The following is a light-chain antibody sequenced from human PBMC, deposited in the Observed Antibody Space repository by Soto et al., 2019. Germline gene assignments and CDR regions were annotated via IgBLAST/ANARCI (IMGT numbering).Light chain of an antibody. CDR3: QSYDSSLSAYV. CDR1: SSNIGGGYD. CDR2: ENT. J-gene: IGLJ1*01. Sequence: QSVLTQPPSVSGAPGQRVTISCTGSSSNIGGGYDVHWYQHLPGTAPKLLSYENTNRPSGVPDRFSGSKSGTSASLAITGLQAEDEADYYCQSYDSSLSAYVFGTGTKVTVL. V-gene: IGLV1-40*01.